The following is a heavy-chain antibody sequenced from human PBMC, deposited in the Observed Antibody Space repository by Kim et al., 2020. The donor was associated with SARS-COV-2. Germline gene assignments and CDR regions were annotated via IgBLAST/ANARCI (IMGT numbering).Heavy chain of an antibody. Sequence: SETLSLTCTVSGASISSGDYYWSWIRQPPGKGLEWIGRISDGGTTYYNPFLESRVIISLDMSKNQFSLKLSSETAADTAVYYCARVAGDSGPYPYYFDSWGKGTLVTVSS. V-gene: IGHV4-30-4*01. CDR3: ARVAGDSGPYPYYFDS. CDR1: GASISSGDYY. J-gene: IGHJ4*02. D-gene: IGHD3-10*01. CDR2: ISDGGTT.